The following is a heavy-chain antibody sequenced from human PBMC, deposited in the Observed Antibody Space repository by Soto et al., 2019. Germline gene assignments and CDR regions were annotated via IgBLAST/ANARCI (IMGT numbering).Heavy chain of an antibody. CDR3: ARGVRSGGSCYAFDI. J-gene: IGHJ3*02. CDR2: ISSSSSTI. D-gene: IGHD2-15*01. Sequence: GGSLRLSCAASGFTFSSYSMNWVRQAPGKGLEWVSYISSSSSTIYYAESVKGRFTISRDNAKNSLYLQMNSLRDEDTAVYYCARGVRSGGSCYAFDIWGQGTMVPVTS. CDR1: GFTFSSYS. V-gene: IGHV3-48*02.